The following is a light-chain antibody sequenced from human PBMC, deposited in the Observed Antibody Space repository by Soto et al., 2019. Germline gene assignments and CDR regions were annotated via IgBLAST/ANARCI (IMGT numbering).Light chain of an antibody. V-gene: IGKV3-15*01. CDR2: DAF. CDR3: QQYDKWPYT. J-gene: IGKJ2*01. CDR1: QSVGSY. Sequence: EIVLTQSPATLSVSPGERATLSCRTSQSVGSYLAWYQQKPGQAPRLLIYDAFIRAPGFPVPFSGTGSGSEFTLAIISLQAEDAALYYCQQYDKWPYTFGQGTNVEIK.